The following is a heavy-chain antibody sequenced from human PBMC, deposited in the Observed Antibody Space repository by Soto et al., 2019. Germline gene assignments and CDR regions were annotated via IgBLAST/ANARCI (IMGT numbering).Heavy chain of an antibody. CDR2: IDPSGGGT. CDR3: ARNTLFPYCSSTSCSGGFDP. Sequence: GASVKVSCKASGYTFTSYYMHWVRQAPGQGLEWMGIIDPSGGGTSYAQKFQGRVTMTRDTSTSTVYMELSSLRSEDTAVCYCARNTLFPYCSSTSCSGGFDPWGQGTLVTVSS. CDR1: GYTFTSYY. J-gene: IGHJ5*02. V-gene: IGHV1-46*01. D-gene: IGHD2-2*01.